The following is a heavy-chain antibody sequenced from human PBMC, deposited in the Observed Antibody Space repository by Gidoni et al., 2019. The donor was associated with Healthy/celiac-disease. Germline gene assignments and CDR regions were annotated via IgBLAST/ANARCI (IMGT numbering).Heavy chain of an antibody. CDR2: INPSGGST. D-gene: IGHD2-21*02. Sequence: QVQLVQSGAEVKKPGASVKVSCKASGYTFTSYYMHWGRQAPGQGLEWMGIINPSGGSTSYAQKFQGRVTMTRDTSTSTVYMELSSLRSEDTAVYYCARDKEAYCGGDCYLSYWGQGTLVTVSS. V-gene: IGHV1-46*01. CDR3: ARDKEAYCGGDCYLSY. CDR1: GYTFTSYY. J-gene: IGHJ4*02.